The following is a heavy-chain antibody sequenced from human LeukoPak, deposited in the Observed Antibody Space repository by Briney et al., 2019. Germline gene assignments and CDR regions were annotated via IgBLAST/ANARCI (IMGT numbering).Heavy chain of an antibody. Sequence: PGRSLRLSGAASGFTFSSYGMHWVRQAPGKGLEWVAVISYDGSNKYYADSVKGRFTISRDNSKDTLYLQMNSLRAEDTAVYYCAKTLTTTSHLFDYWGQGTLVTVSS. J-gene: IGHJ4*02. V-gene: IGHV3-30*18. CDR3: AKTLTTTSHLFDY. CDR2: ISYDGSNK. CDR1: GFTFSSYG. D-gene: IGHD3-22*01.